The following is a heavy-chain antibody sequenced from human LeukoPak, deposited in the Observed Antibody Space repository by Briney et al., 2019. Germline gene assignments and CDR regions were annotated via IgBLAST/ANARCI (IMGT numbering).Heavy chain of an antibody. CDR1: GGTFSSYA. V-gene: IGHV1-69*05. J-gene: IGHJ4*02. D-gene: IGHD3-22*01. CDR2: IIPIFGTA. CDR3: ARIEYDSSGYYPPDY. Sequence: SVKVSCKASGGTFSSYAISWVRQAPGQGLEWMGGIIPIFGTANYAQKLQGRVTITTDESTSTAYMELSSLRSEDTAVYYCARIEYDSSGYYPPDYWGQGTLVTVSS.